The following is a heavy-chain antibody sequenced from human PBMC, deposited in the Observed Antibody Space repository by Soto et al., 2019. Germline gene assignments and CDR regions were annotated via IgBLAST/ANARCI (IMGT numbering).Heavy chain of an antibody. Sequence: ASVKVSCKASGYTFTSYDINWVRQATGQGPEWMGWMNPNSGNTGYAQKFQGRVTMTRNTSISTAYMELNSLRAEDTALYYCARDAIAAAGKYYYHGMDVWGQGTTVTVSS. CDR1: GYTFTSYD. CDR3: ARDAIAAAGKYYYHGMDV. CDR2: MNPNSGNT. J-gene: IGHJ6*02. D-gene: IGHD6-13*01. V-gene: IGHV1-8*01.